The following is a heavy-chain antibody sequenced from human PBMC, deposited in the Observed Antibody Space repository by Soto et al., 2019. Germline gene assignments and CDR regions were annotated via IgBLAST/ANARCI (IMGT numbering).Heavy chain of an antibody. D-gene: IGHD2-15*01. CDR3: ARDRYCSGGRCYSECFDY. CDR1: GFTFSSYA. Sequence: QVQLVESGGGVVQPGRSLRLSCAASGFTFSSYAMHWVRHAPGKGLEWVAVISYDGSNKYYADSVKGRFTISRDNSKNTLYLQMNSLRAEDTAVYYCARDRYCSGGRCYSECFDYWGQGTLVTVSS. J-gene: IGHJ4*02. V-gene: IGHV3-30-3*01. CDR2: ISYDGSNK.